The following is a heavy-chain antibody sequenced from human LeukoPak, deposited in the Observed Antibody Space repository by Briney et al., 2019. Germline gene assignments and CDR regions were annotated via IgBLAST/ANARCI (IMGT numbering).Heavy chain of an antibody. CDR1: GFTYSNYW. Sequence: QPGGSLRLSCAASGFTYSNYWMHWVRQAPGKGLVWVSRINSDGDSTIYADSVKGRFTISRDNSKKTLYLQMNSLRGEDTAVYYCARVVVSSSSDYFDYWGQGTLVIVSS. CDR2: INSDGDST. V-gene: IGHV3-74*01. J-gene: IGHJ4*02. CDR3: ARVVVSSSSDYFDY. D-gene: IGHD6-6*01.